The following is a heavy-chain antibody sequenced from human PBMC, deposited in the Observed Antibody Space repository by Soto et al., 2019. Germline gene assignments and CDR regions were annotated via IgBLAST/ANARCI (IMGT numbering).Heavy chain of an antibody. CDR3: ARPLWRDDYNWGYFDL. CDR2: ISYDGSNK. J-gene: IGHJ2*01. D-gene: IGHD4-4*01. V-gene: IGHV3-30-3*01. Sequence: QVQLVESGGGVVQPGRSLRLSCAASGFTFSSYALHWVRHAPGKGLEWVAVISYDGSNKYYADSVKGRFTISRDNFKNTLYLQMNSLRTEDTAVYYCARPLWRDDYNWGYFDLWGRGTLVTVSS. CDR1: GFTFSSYA.